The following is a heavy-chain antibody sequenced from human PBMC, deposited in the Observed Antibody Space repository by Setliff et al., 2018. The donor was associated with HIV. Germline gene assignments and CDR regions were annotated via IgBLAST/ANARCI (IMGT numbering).Heavy chain of an antibody. J-gene: IGHJ6*03. CDR2: ISSKRTSI. D-gene: IGHD4-17*01. CDR3: ARGPTTVTNYYYYYMDV. Sequence: PGGSLRLSCETSGFTFGDFCMNWVRQAPGKGLEWISYISSKRTSIYYADTVKGRFTISRDKDRNSLYLQMNGLRAEDTAVYYCARGPTTVTNYYYYYMDVWGKGTTVTVSS. V-gene: IGHV3-48*01. CDR1: GFTFGDFC.